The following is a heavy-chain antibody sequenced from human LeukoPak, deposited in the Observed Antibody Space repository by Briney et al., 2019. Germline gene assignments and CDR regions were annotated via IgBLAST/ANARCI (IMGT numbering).Heavy chain of an antibody. V-gene: IGHV4-39*07. D-gene: IGHD7-27*01. Sequence: PSETLSLTCTVSGGSISSGSYYWSWIRQPPGKGPEWIGSIYHSGSTYYNPSLKSRVTISVDTSKNQFSLKLSSVTAADTAVYYCARSLGSFDYWGQGTLVTVSS. CDR2: IYHSGST. J-gene: IGHJ4*02. CDR1: GGSISSGSYY. CDR3: ARSLGSFDY.